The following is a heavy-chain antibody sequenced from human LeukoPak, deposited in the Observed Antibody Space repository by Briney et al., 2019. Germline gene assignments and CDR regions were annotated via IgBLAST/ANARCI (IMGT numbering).Heavy chain of an antibody. CDR3: ARDLLPSSQEWFGELDMDV. CDR1: GFTFSSYA. J-gene: IGHJ6*02. V-gene: IGHV3-30-3*01. D-gene: IGHD3-10*01. CDR2: ISYDGSNK. Sequence: GGSLRLSCAASGFTFSSYAMHWVRQAPGKGLEWVAVISYDGSNKYYADSVKGRFTISRDISKNTLYLQMNSLRAEDTAVYYCARDLLPSSQEWFGELDMDVWGQGTTVTVSS.